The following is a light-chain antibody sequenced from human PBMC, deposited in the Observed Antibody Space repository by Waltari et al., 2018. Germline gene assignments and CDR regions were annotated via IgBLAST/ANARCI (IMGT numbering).Light chain of an antibody. J-gene: IGLJ3*02. CDR1: RGYSSYA. Sequence: QLVLTQSPSASASLGASVKFTCTLSRGYSSYAIAWHQQQPEKGPRYLMKINSDDTHTKGDGIPDRFSGSSSGAERYLTISSLQSEDEADYYCQTWGTGSWVFGGGTKLTVL. V-gene: IGLV4-69*01. CDR3: QTWGTGSWV. CDR2: INSDDTH.